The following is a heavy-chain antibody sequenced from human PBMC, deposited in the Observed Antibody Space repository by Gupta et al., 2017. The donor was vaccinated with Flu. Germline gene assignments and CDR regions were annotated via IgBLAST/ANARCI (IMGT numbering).Heavy chain of an antibody. D-gene: IGHD1-26*01. CDR3: AHRRGYSGSYGSAFDI. CDR1: GFSLSSSGVG. Sequence: QITLKESGPTLVKPTQTLTLTCTLSGFSLSSSGVGVGWIRQPPGKALEWFALIYWDDDKRYSPSLKSRLTITKDTSKNQVVLTMTNMDPMDTATFYCAHRRGYSGSYGSAFDIWGQGKAVTVSS. J-gene: IGHJ3*02. V-gene: IGHV2-5*02. CDR2: IYWDDDK.